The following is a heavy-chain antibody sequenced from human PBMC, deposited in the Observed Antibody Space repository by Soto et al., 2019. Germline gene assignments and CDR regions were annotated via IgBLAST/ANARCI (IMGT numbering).Heavy chain of an antibody. J-gene: IGHJ6*02. CDR1: GFTFSSYW. CDR3: ARDRGVYGYYGMDV. D-gene: IGHD4-17*01. CDR2: IKQDGSEK. V-gene: IGHV3-7*01. Sequence: GGSLRLSCAASGFTFSSYWMSWVRQAPGKGLEWVANIKQDGSEKYYVDSVKGRFTISRDNAKNSLYLQMNSLRAEDTAVYYCARDRGVYGYYGMDVWGQGTTVTVSS.